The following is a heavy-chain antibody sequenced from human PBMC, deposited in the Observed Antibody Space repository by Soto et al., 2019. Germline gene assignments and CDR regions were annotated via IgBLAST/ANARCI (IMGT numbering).Heavy chain of an antibody. Sequence: QVQLVESGGGVVQPGRSLRLSCAASGFTFSSYAMHWVRQAPGKGLEWVAVISYDVNNKYYADSVKGRFTISRDHSKSTLYLQMNSLGPEDTALYFCARARGYITLQSGFHFDCGGQGSLVTVS. D-gene: IGHD5-18*01. CDR1: GFTFSSYA. CDR2: ISYDVNNK. V-gene: IGHV3-30-3*01. J-gene: IGHJ4*02. CDR3: ARARGYITLQSGFHFDC.